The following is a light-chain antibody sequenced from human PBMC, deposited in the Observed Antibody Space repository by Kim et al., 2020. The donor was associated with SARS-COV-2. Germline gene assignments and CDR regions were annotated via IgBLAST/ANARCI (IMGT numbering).Light chain of an antibody. Sequence: LAPGDRATLSCRASQSVITNLAWYQQNPGQAPRLLIYDAANRATGIPARFIGSGSGTDFTLTISSLEPEDFAVYYCQQRNNWPITFGQGTRLEIK. CDR1: QSVITN. J-gene: IGKJ5*01. CDR2: DAA. V-gene: IGKV3-11*01. CDR3: QQRNNWPIT.